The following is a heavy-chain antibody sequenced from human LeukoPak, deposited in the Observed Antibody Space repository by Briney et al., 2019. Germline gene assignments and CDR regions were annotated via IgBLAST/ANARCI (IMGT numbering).Heavy chain of an antibody. CDR1: GGSISSRSYY. V-gene: IGHV4-39*01. D-gene: IGHD2-15*01. CDR2: IYYSGST. CDR3: ASFYCSGGSCYQYFSYYYMDV. J-gene: IGHJ6*03. Sequence: ASETLSLTCSVSGGSISSRSYYWGWIRQPPGKGLEWIGSIYYSGSTYYNPSLQSRVTISVDTSKNQFSLKLNSVTAADTAVYYCASFYCSGGSCYQYFSYYYMDVWGKGTTVTISS.